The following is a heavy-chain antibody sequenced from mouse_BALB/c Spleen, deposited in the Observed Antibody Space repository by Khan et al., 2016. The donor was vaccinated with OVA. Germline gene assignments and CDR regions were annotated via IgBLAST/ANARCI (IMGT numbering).Heavy chain of an antibody. D-gene: IGHD2-4*01. V-gene: IGHV4-1*02. CDR1: GFDFSRYW. CDR2: INPDSSTI. CDR3: ASHYDYSWYDY. J-gene: IGHJ3*01. Sequence: EVKLLESGGGPVQPGGSLKLSCAASGFDFSRYWMSWVRQAPGKGLEWIGEINPDSSTINYTPSLKDKFIISRDNANITLYLQMSRVRSDDTALYYCASHYDYSWYDYWCQGNLVTVSA.